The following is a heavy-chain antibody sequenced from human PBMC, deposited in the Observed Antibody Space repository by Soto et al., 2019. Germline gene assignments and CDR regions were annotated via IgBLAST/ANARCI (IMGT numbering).Heavy chain of an antibody. V-gene: IGHV3-23*01. CDR3: AKKAALTTPSFDS. CDR2: ISRSDGST. J-gene: IGHJ4*02. CDR1: GFTFSSYA. D-gene: IGHD4-4*01. Sequence: EVQLLESGGGLVQPGGSLRLSCAASGFTFSSYAMSWVRQAPGKGLEWVSAISRSDGSTYFADSVKGRFTISRDNSKNTLYLQMNSLIAEDTAVVYCAKKAALTTPSFDSWGQGTLVTVSS.